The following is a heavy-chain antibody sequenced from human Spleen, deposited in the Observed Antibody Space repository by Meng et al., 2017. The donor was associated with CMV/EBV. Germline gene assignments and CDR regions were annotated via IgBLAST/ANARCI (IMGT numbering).Heavy chain of an antibody. CDR2: INSNSGGT. D-gene: IGHD6-19*01. V-gene: IGHV1-2*02. CDR1: GYTFTGYH. Sequence: ASGYTFTGYHMHWVRQAPGQGLEWMGWINSNSGGTKYAQRFQDRVTMTRDASISTAYMELSRLRSDDTAVYYCARVIGVAGTAPFDYWGQGTLVIVSS. CDR3: ARVIGVAGTAPFDY. J-gene: IGHJ4*02.